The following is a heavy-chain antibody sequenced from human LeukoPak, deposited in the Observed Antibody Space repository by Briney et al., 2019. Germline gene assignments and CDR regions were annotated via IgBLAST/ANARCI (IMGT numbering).Heavy chain of an antibody. CDR3: AKQKSSGYYEPFDH. Sequence: GGSLRLSCAASGFTFSYYGIHWVRQAPGKGLEWVALISYDGSNIYYADSVEGRFTISRDNSKNTLYLQMNSLRPEDTAVYYCAKQKSSGYYEPFDHWGQGTLVTVSS. D-gene: IGHD6-19*01. J-gene: IGHJ4*02. V-gene: IGHV3-30*18. CDR2: ISYDGSNI. CDR1: GFTFSYYG.